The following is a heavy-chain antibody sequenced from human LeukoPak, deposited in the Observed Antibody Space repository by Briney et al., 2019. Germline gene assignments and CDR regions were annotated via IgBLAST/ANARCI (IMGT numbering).Heavy chain of an antibody. CDR3: ARDLPFIVVVGNDAFDI. Sequence: ASVKVSCKASGYTFTSYGISWVRQAPGQGLEWMGWISAYNGNTNYAQKLQGRVTMTTDTSTSTAYMELRSLRSDDTAVYYCARDLPFIVVVGNDAFDIWDQGTMVTVSS. D-gene: IGHD3-22*01. J-gene: IGHJ3*02. V-gene: IGHV1-18*01. CDR2: ISAYNGNT. CDR1: GYTFTSYG.